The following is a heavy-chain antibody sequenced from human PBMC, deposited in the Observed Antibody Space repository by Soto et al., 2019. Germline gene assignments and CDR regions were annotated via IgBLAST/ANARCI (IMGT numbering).Heavy chain of an antibody. D-gene: IGHD2-8*02. J-gene: IGHJ4*02. Sequence: QMQLVQSGAEVKKPGSSVKVSCKASEGTLTNFINYPINWVRQAPGQGLEWMGGIVPNIGTVNYAQKFQGRVTITADESTGTAYMELSSLRSEDTALYYCARPDTGGFLQYFDNWGQGTLVTVSS. CDR3: ARPDTGGFLQYFDN. V-gene: IGHV1-69*01. CDR2: IVPNIGTV. CDR1: EGTLTNFINYP.